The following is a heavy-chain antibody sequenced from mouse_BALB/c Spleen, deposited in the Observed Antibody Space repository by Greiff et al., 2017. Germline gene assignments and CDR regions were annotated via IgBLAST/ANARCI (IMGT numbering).Heavy chain of an antibody. CDR2: IWGDGST. CDR1: GFSLTGYG. V-gene: IGHV2-6-7*01. D-gene: IGHD4-1*01. CDR3: ARRPLTGNYAMDY. Sequence: VQLQQSGPGLVAPSQSLSITCTVSGFSLTGYGVNWVRQPPGKGLEWLGMIWGDGSTDYNSALKSRLSISKDNSKSQVFLKMNSLQTDDTARYYCARRPLTGNYAMDYWGQGTSVTVSS. J-gene: IGHJ4*01.